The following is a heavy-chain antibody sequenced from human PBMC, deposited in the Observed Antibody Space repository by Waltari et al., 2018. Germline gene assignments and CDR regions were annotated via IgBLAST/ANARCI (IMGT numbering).Heavy chain of an antibody. D-gene: IGHD6-19*01. CDR2: ISSSSSTI. Sequence: EVQLVESGGGLVQPGGSLRLSCAASGFTFSSYSMNWVRQAPGKGLEWVSYISSSSSTIYYADSVKGRFTISRDNAKNSLYLQMNSLRAEDTAVYYCVRDRSSGWNYYYYMDVWGKGTTVTVSS. V-gene: IGHV3-48*04. CDR3: VRDRSSGWNYYYYMDV. J-gene: IGHJ6*03. CDR1: GFTFSSYS.